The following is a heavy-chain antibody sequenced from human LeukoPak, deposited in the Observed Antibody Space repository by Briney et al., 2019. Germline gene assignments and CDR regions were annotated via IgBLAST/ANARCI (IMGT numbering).Heavy chain of an antibody. Sequence: PSETLSLTCTVSGGSISSYYWSWIRQPAGKGLEWIGRIYTSGSTNYNPSLKSRVTMSVDTSKNQFSLKLSSVTAADTAVYYCARGRCSGGSCFLNWFDPWGQGTLVTVSS. CDR3: ARGRCSGGSCFLNWFDP. J-gene: IGHJ5*02. V-gene: IGHV4-4*07. D-gene: IGHD2-15*01. CDR1: GGSISSYY. CDR2: IYTSGST.